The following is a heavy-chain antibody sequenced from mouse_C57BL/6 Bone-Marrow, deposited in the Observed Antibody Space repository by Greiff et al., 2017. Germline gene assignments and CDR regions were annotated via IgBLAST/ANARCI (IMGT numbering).Heavy chain of an antibody. CDR3: ARLSDSSGTWFAY. D-gene: IGHD3-2*02. CDR2: IYPGDGDT. J-gene: IGHJ3*01. CDR1: GYAFSSSW. V-gene: IGHV1-82*01. Sequence: VQLQQSGPELVKPGASAKISCKASGYAFSSSWMNWVKQRPGKGLEWIGRIYPGDGDTNYNGKFKGKATLTADKSSSTAYMQLSSLTSEDSAVYFCARLSDSSGTWFAYWGQGTLVTVSA.